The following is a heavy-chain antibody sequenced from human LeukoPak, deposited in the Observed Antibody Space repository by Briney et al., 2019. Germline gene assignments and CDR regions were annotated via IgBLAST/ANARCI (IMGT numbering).Heavy chain of an antibody. D-gene: IGHD4-17*01. CDR1: GFAVSSYG. J-gene: IGHJ4*02. Sequence: GGSLRLSCAASGFAVSSYGMHWVRQAPGKGLEWVAVISYDGSNKYYADSVKGRFTISRDNSKNTLYLQMNSLRAEDTAVYYCAREVGTTVTTLDYWGQGTLVTVSS. CDR3: AREVGTTVTTLDY. V-gene: IGHV3-30*03. CDR2: ISYDGSNK.